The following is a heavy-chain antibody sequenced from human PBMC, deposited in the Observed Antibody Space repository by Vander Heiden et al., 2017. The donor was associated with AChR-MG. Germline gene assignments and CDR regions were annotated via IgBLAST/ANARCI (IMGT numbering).Heavy chain of an antibody. D-gene: IGHD1-26*01. J-gene: IGHJ1*01. CDR2: IYIDGNNT. CDR1: GFTFSDYW. Sequence: EVQLVESGGGLVQPGGSLRLSCAASGFTFSDYWMHWVRQAPGKGLVWVSRIYIDGNNTNYADAVKGRFTISRDNAENTLYLKMKSMTAEDTAVYYCATGYNENGGSEHWGQGTLVTVSS. V-gene: IGHV3-74*01. CDR3: ATGYNENGGSEH.